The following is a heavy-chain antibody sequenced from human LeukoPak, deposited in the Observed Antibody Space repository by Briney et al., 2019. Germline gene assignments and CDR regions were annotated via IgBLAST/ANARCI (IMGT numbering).Heavy chain of an antibody. J-gene: IGHJ4*02. CDR1: GGSFSGYY. CDR2: INHSGST. CDR3: ARDGYYDSSGFCSY. Sequence: SETLSITCAVYGGSFSGYYWSWIRQPPGKGLEWIGEINHSGSTNYNPSLKSRVTISVDTSKNQFSLKLSSVTAADTAVYYCARDGYYDSSGFCSYWGQGTLVTVSS. V-gene: IGHV4-34*01. D-gene: IGHD3-22*01.